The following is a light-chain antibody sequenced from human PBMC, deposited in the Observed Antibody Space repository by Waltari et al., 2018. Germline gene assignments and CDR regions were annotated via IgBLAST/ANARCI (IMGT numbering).Light chain of an antibody. Sequence: QSVLTQPPSVSGAPGQRVTISCAGHTSNIGAGFAVHWYQQFPGTVPKLLIYGNTNRPSGVPDRFSGSKSGTSASLAITGLQTDDEDDYYCQSYDTSLSGSIFGGGTRLTVL. CDR3: QSYDTSLSGSI. J-gene: IGLJ2*01. V-gene: IGLV1-40*01. CDR1: TSNIGAGFA. CDR2: GNT.